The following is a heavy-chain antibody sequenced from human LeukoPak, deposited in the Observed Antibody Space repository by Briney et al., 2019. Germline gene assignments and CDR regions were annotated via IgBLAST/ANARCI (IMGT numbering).Heavy chain of an antibody. CDR2: ISDSGGTI. CDR1: GFTFTDYY. V-gene: IGHV3-11*01. Sequence: GGSLRLSCEASGFTFTDYYMSWIRQAPGKGLEWISYISDSGGTIHYADSVKGRFTISRDNAKNSLYLQTNRLRAEDTAVYYCARGAGPLFDPWGQGTLVTVSS. CDR3: ARGAGPLFDP. J-gene: IGHJ5*02.